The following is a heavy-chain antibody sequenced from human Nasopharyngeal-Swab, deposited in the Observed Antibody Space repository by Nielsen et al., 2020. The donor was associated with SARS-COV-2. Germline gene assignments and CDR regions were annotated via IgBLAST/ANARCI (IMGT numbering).Heavy chain of an antibody. J-gene: IGHJ3*01. CDR1: GFTVSSNY. V-gene: IGHV3-53*01. CDR3: AAGTWYRGGYDAFDV. D-gene: IGHD6-25*01. CDR2: IYSGGST. Sequence: GESLKISCAASGFTVSSNYMSWVRQAPGKGLEWVSVIYSGGSTYYADSVKGRFTISRDNSKNTLYLQMNSLRAEDTAVYYCAAGTWYRGGYDAFDVWGQGTVVTVSS.